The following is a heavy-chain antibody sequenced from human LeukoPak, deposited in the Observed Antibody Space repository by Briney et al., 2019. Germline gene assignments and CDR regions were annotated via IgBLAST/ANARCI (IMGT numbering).Heavy chain of an antibody. J-gene: IGHJ6*03. CDR1: GYTFTSYY. D-gene: IGHD3-10*01. V-gene: IGHV1-46*01. CDR3: ARDHSGYYYMDV. CDR2: INPSGGST. Sequence: ASVKVPCKASGYTFTSYYMHWVRQAPGQGLEWMGIINPSGGSTSYAQKFQGRVTMTRDMSTSTVYMELSSLRSEDTAVYYCARDHSGYYYMDVWGKGTTVTVSS.